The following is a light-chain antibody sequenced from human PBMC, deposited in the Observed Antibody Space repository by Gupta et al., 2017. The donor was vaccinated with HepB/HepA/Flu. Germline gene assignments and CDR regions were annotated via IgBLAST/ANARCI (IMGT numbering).Light chain of an antibody. Sequence: QSVLTQPPSASGTPGQRVTVSCSGGSSNIGSNTVNWYQQLPGTAPKLLIFGNHHRPSGVPDRFSGSKSGTSASLAISGLQSEDEADYYCAAGDASGYVFGTGTKVSVL. CDR2: GNH. CDR3: AAGDASGYV. CDR1: SSNIGSNT. J-gene: IGLJ1*01. V-gene: IGLV1-44*01.